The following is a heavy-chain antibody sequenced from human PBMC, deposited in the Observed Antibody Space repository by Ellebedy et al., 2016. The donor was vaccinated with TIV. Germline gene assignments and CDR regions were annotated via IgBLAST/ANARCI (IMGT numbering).Heavy chain of an antibody. V-gene: IGHV3-30-3*01. J-gene: IGHJ4*02. D-gene: IGHD2-15*01. CDR2: ISYDGSNK. CDR3: ASPSYCSGDTCTSLFDY. CDR1: GFSFRTYA. Sequence: GGSLRLSXAVSGFSFRTYAMHWVCQAPGKGLEWVAVISYDGSNKYYADSVKGRFTISRDNSKNTMYLQMNSLRVEDTAVYYCASPSYCSGDTCTSLFDYWGQGTLVTVSS.